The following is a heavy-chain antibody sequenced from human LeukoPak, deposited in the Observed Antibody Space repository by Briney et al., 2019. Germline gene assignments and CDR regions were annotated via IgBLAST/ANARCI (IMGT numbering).Heavy chain of an antibody. CDR3: AKDLRVAIAVASEAFDI. D-gene: IGHD6-19*01. CDR1: GFTFSSYG. Sequence: GGSLRLSCAASGFTFSSYGMHWVRQAPGKGLEWVAVISYDGSNKYYADSVKGRFTISRDNSKNTLYLQMNSLRAEDTAVYYCAKDLRVAIAVASEAFDIWGQGTMVTVPS. J-gene: IGHJ3*02. V-gene: IGHV3-30*18. CDR2: ISYDGSNK.